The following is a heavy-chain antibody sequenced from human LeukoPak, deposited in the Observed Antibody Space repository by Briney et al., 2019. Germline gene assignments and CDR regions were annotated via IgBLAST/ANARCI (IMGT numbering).Heavy chain of an antibody. J-gene: IGHJ4*02. D-gene: IGHD1-1*01. CDR2: IDPISGGT. Sequence: ASVKVSCKASGYTFTGYYIHWLRQAPAQGLEWMGRIDPISGGTNYAQKFQDTITMTRDKSIATAYMEVRRLNSDDTVVYYCARSGFTTGFYLDFWGQGTLVAVSS. CDR1: GYTFTGYY. CDR3: ARSGFTTGFYLDF. V-gene: IGHV1-2*05.